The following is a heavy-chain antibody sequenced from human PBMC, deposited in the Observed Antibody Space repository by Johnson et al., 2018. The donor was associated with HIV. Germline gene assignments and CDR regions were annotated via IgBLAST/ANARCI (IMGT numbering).Heavy chain of an antibody. Sequence: QAPGRGLEWIVSISYDGSNKYYGDSVKGRFTISRDNSKNTLYLQMNSLRAEDTAVYYCAGSGSSGYPDAFDIWGQGTMVTVSS. J-gene: IGHJ3*02. CDR3: AGSGSSGYPDAFDI. V-gene: IGHV3-30*03. D-gene: IGHD3-22*01. CDR2: ISYDGSNK.